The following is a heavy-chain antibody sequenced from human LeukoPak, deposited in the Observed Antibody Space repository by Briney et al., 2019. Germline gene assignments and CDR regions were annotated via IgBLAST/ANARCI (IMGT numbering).Heavy chain of an antibody. V-gene: IGHV3-21*01. J-gene: IGHJ3*02. Sequence: GGSLRLSCAASGFTFSSYSMNWVRQAPGKGLEWVSSISSSSSYIYYADSVKGRFTISRDNAKNSLYLQMNSLRAEDTAVYYCARDPWIAAAGDIWGQGQWSPSLQ. CDR1: GFTFSSYS. CDR3: ARDPWIAAAGDI. CDR2: ISSSSSYI. D-gene: IGHD6-13*01.